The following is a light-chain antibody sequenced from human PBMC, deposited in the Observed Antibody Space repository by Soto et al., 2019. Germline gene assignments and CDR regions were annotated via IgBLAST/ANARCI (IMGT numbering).Light chain of an antibody. Sequence: QSVLTQPPSASGTPGQRVTISCSGSSSNIGSNTVNWYQQLPGTAPKLVIYSNNQQPSGVPDRFSGSKSGTSASLAISGLQSEDEDDYYCAAWDDSLNGYVFGTGTKLTVL. CDR2: SNN. J-gene: IGLJ1*01. CDR3: AAWDDSLNGYV. V-gene: IGLV1-44*01. CDR1: SSNIGSNT.